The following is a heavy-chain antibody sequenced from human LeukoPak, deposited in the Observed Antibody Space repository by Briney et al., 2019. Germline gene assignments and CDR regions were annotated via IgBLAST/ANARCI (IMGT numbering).Heavy chain of an antibody. V-gene: IGHV1-69*06. CDR1: GGTFSSYA. CDR3: AQGDSSGYYYPQGY. Sequence: ASVKVSCKASGGTFSSYAISWVRQAPGQGLEWMGGIIPIFGTANYAQKFQGRVTITADKSTSTAYMELSSLRSEDTAVYYCAQGDSSGYYYPQGYWGQGTLVTVSS. CDR2: IIPIFGTA. D-gene: IGHD3-22*01. J-gene: IGHJ4*02.